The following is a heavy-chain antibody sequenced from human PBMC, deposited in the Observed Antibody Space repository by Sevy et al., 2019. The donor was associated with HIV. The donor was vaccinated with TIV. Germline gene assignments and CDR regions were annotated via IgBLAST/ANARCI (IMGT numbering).Heavy chain of an antibody. CDR1: GFTFSNAW. CDR3: TTGAVASTIYYYYGMDV. CDR2: IKSKTDGGTT. Sequence: GGSLRLSCAASGFTFSNAWMSWVRQAPGKGLEWVGRIKSKTDGGTTDYAAPVKGRFTISRDDSKNKLYLQMNSLKTEDAAVYYCTTGAVASTIYYYYGMDVWGQGTTVTVSS. D-gene: IGHD6-19*01. J-gene: IGHJ6*02. V-gene: IGHV3-15*01.